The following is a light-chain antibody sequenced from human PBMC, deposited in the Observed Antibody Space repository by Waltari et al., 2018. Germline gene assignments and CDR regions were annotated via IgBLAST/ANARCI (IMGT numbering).Light chain of an antibody. CDR1: QSVISN. Sequence: EIVMTQSPDTLSVSPGEGARLSCRASQSVISNLAWYQHKPGQAPRLLIYDASARATGIPARFSGSGSGTEFTLTITSLQSEDFAIYYCQQYNDWPRTFGQGTKVEIK. CDR3: QQYNDWPRT. CDR2: DAS. J-gene: IGKJ1*01. V-gene: IGKV3-15*01.